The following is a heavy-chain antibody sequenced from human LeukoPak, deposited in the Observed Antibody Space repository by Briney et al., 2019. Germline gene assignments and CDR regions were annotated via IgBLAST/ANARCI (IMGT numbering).Heavy chain of an antibody. CDR2: ISGSGGST. CDR1: GFSFSSYA. Sequence: GGSLILSCAASGFSFSSYAMGWVRQAPGKGLEWVSAISGSGGSTYYADSVKGRFTISRDNSKNTLYLQMNSLRAEDTAVYYCAKISGWYEGMDVWGQGTTVTVSS. D-gene: IGHD6-19*01. J-gene: IGHJ6*02. CDR3: AKISGWYEGMDV. V-gene: IGHV3-23*01.